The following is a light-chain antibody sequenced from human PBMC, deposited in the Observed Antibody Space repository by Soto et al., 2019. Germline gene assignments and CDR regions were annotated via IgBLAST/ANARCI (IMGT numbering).Light chain of an antibody. CDR3: QQRSNWPLT. V-gene: IGKV3-11*01. J-gene: IGKJ4*01. Sequence: ETVLTQSPATLSLSPGSRATLSCRASQSVSSYLAWYQQKPGQAPRLLIYDASNRATGIPARFSGSGSGTDFTLTISSLEPEDFAVYYCQQRSNWPLTFGGGTKVDI. CDR2: DAS. CDR1: QSVSSY.